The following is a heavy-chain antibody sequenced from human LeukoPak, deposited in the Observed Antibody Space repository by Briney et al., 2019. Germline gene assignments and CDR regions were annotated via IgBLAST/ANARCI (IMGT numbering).Heavy chain of an antibody. J-gene: IGHJ4*02. Sequence: GGSLRLSCSASGFTFSSYEMNWVRQAPGKGLEWVSYISGSGSSIYYADSVKGRFTISRDNAKNSLYLQMNSLRAEDTAVYLCARKVAGGTGYFDYWGQGTLVTVSS. V-gene: IGHV3-48*03. CDR1: GFTFSSYE. CDR2: ISGSGSSI. CDR3: ARKVAGGTGYFDY. D-gene: IGHD6-13*01.